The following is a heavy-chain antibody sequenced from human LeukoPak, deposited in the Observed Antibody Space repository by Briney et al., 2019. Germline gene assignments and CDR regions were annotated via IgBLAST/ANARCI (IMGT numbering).Heavy chain of an antibody. V-gene: IGHV3-21*01. Sequence: GGSLRLSCATSGFIFSSDSMIWVRQAPGKGLEWVSSISTTGAYIYYADSLKGRFTISRDNAKNSLYLQMNSLRADDTAVYYCARGLAAAGTRGPYWGQGTLVTVSS. J-gene: IGHJ4*02. CDR1: GFIFSSDS. CDR3: ARGLAAAGTRGPY. CDR2: ISTTGAYI. D-gene: IGHD6-13*01.